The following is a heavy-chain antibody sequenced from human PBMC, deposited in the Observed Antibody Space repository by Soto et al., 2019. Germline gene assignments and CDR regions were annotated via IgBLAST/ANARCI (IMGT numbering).Heavy chain of an antibody. V-gene: IGHV3-15*01. D-gene: IGHD3-16*01. J-gene: IGHJ4*02. CDR2: IKSKTDGGTT. CDR3: TTDKGDSYYFDY. Sequence: GGSLRLSCAASGFTFSNAWMSWVRQAPGKGLEWVGRIKSKTDGGTTDYAAPVKGRFTISRDDSKNTLYLQMNSLKTEDTAVYYCTTDKGDSYYFDYWGQGTLVTVSS. CDR1: GFTFSNAW.